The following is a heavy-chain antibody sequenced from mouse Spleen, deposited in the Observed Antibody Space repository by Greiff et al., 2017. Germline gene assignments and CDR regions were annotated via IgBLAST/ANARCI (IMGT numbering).Heavy chain of an antibody. J-gene: IGHJ3*01. Sequence: DVKLVESGGGLVKLGGSLKLSCAASGFTFSSYAMSWVRQTPEKRLEWVATISSGGGNTYYPDSVKGRFTISRDNAKNTLYLQMSSLKSEDTAMYYCARRGGGTAWFAYWGQGTLVTVSA. CDR3: ARRGGGTAWFAY. CDR2: ISSGGGNT. CDR1: GFTFSSYA. V-gene: IGHV5-9*04. D-gene: IGHD3-3*01.